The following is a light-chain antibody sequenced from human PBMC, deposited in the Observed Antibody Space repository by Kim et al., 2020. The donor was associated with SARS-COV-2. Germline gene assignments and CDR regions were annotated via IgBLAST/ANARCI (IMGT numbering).Light chain of an antibody. CDR2: GKN. V-gene: IGLV3-19*01. CDR3: NSRDSSGNHVV. J-gene: IGLJ2*01. Sequence: ALGQTVRITCQGDSIRGYYASWYQQKPGQAPVLVIYGKNNRPSGIPDRFSGSSSVNTASLTITGAQAEDEADYYCNSRDSSGNHVVFGGGTKLTVL. CDR1: SIRGYY.